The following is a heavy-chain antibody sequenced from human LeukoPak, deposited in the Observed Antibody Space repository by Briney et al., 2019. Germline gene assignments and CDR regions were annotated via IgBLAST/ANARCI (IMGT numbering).Heavy chain of an antibody. V-gene: IGHV1-69*05. CDR1: GGTFSSYA. Sequence: ASVKVSCKASGGTFSSYAISWVRQAPGQGLEWMGGIIPIFGTANYAQKFQGRVTITTDESTSTAYMELSSLRSEDTAVYYCARGQQTVYYFDYWGQGTLVTVSS. D-gene: IGHD6-13*01. CDR2: IIPIFGTA. CDR3: ARGQQTVYYFDY. J-gene: IGHJ4*02.